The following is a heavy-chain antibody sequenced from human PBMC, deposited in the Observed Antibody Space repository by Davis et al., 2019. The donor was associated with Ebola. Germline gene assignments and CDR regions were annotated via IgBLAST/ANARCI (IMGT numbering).Heavy chain of an antibody. V-gene: IGHV3-43*02. D-gene: IGHD4-17*01. CDR3: ARLWVTTYAFDI. CDR1: GFTFDDYA. Sequence: GESLKISCAASGFTFDDYAMHWVRQAPGKGLEWVSLISGDGGSTYYADSVKGRFTISRDNSKNTLYLQMNSLRAEDTAVYYCARLWVTTYAFDIWGQGTMVTVSS. CDR2: ISGDGGST. J-gene: IGHJ3*02.